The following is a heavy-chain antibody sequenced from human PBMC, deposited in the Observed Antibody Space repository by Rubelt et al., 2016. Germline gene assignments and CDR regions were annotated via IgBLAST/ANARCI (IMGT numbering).Heavy chain of an antibody. Sequence: QVQLQQWGAGLVKPSETLSLTCAVYGGSFSGYSWTWIRQPPGKGLEWLGEIDHSGSTNYNPSLKSRVTMSVDTSKNQFSLTLSSVTAADTAGYYCARIDCSSTSCYFVDPWGQGTLVTVSS. J-gene: IGHJ5*02. CDR1: GGSFSGYS. CDR2: IDHSGST. D-gene: IGHD2-2*01. V-gene: IGHV4-34*01. CDR3: ARIDCSSTSCYFVDP.